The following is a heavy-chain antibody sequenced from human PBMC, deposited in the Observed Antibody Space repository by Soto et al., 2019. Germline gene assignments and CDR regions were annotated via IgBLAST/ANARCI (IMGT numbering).Heavy chain of an antibody. Sequence: TGESLKISCEGAGYKLGSAWIGWVRRKPGKGLEWMGIIKPGTSDIRYSPSFRGQVTISADEAANTAFLQWSSLKTSDTAIYYCASQISFVCDSWGQGTLVTVSS. V-gene: IGHV5-51*01. D-gene: IGHD3-16*01. CDR2: IKPGTSDI. J-gene: IGHJ4*02. CDR3: ASQISFVCDS. CDR1: GYKLGSAW.